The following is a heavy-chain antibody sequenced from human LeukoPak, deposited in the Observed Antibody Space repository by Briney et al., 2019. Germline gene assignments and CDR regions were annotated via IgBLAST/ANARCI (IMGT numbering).Heavy chain of an antibody. Sequence: SETLSLTCAVYGGSFSGYYWSWIRQPPGKGLEWIGEINHSGSTNYNPSLKGRVTISVDTSKNQFSLKLSSVTAADTAVYYCARGANSSSGWYYFDYWGQGTLVTVSS. J-gene: IGHJ4*02. CDR3: ARGANSSSGWYYFDY. D-gene: IGHD6-19*01. V-gene: IGHV4-34*01. CDR2: INHSGST. CDR1: GGSFSGYY.